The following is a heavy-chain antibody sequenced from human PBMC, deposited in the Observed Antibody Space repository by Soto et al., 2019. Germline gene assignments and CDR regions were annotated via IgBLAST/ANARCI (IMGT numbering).Heavy chain of an antibody. D-gene: IGHD2-2*01. CDR1: GFTFSSYG. CDR2: IWYDGSNK. V-gene: IGHV3-33*01. J-gene: IGHJ4*02. Sequence: GGSLRLSCAASGFTFSSYGMHWVRQAPGKGLEWVAVIWYDGSNKYYADSVKGRFTISRDNSKNTLYLQMNSLRAEDTAVYYCARSIPAGPLDYWGQGTLLTVSS. CDR3: ARSIPAGPLDY.